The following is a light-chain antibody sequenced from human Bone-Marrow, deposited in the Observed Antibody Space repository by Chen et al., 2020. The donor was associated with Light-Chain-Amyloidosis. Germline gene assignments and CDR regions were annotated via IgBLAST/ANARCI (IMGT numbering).Light chain of an antibody. Sequence: SYELTQPPSVSVSPGQTARITCSGDDLPTKYAYWYQQKPGQPPVLVIHRDTDRPAGISERFSGSSSGTTATLTISGGQAEDEADYHCQSADSSGTYEVIFGGGTKLTVL. CDR2: RDT. CDR1: DLPTKY. J-gene: IGLJ2*01. CDR3: QSADSSGTYEVI. V-gene: IGLV3-25*03.